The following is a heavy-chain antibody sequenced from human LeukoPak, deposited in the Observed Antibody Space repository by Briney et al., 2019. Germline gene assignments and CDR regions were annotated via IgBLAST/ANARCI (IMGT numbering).Heavy chain of an antibody. CDR3: AKGSYYDSSGSFYFDY. CDR2: LSGRGGNS. V-gene: IGHV3-23*01. D-gene: IGHD3-22*01. J-gene: IGHJ4*02. CDR1: GFTFSIYV. Sequence: GGSLRLSCAASGFTFSIYVMSWVRQAPGKGLEWVSTLSGRGGNSYYADSVKGRFTISRDNSKNTLYVQVNSLGTEDTAAYYCAKGSYYDSSGSFYFDYWGQGTLVTVSS.